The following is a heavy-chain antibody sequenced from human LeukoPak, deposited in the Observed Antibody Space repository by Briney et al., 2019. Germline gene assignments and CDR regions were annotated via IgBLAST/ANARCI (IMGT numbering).Heavy chain of an antibody. V-gene: IGHV3-33*06. Sequence: GGSLRLSCAASGFTFSSYAMSWVRQAPGKGLEWVAVIWYDGSNKYYADSVKGRFTISRDNSKNTLYLQMNSLRAEDTAVYYCAKSTTVTTQQRGYFDYWGQGTLVTVSS. CDR2: IWYDGSNK. J-gene: IGHJ4*02. CDR1: GFTFSSYA. CDR3: AKSTTVTTQQRGYFDY. D-gene: IGHD4-11*01.